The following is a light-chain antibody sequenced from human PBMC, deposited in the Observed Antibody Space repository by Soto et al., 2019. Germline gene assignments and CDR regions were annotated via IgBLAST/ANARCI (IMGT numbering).Light chain of an antibody. Sequence: VLTRAPGTLSLSPGERATLSCSSSQSVRNSLLAWYQQKPGQPPRLLIYDASTRATATPERFSGSGSATDFTLTLSRLEPEAFAVYYCHQYDSTVQTFGQGTKVDIK. CDR2: DAS. CDR1: QSVRNSL. CDR3: HQYDSTVQT. J-gene: IGKJ1*01. V-gene: IGKV3-20*01.